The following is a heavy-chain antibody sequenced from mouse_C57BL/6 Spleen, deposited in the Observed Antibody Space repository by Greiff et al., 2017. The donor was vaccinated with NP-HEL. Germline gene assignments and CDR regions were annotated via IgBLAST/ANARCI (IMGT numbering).Heavy chain of an antibody. V-gene: IGHV1-5*01. CDR3: KRWIYYYGSSYCWYFDV. CDR1: GYTFTSYW. J-gene: IGHJ1*03. Sequence: VQLKQSGTVLARPGASVKMSCKTSGYTFTSYWMHWVKQRPGQGLEWIGAIYPGNSDTSYNQKFKGKAKLTAVTSASTAYMELSSLTNEDSAVYYCKRWIYYYGSSYCWYFDVWGKGTTVTVSS. CDR2: IYPGNSDT. D-gene: IGHD1-1*01.